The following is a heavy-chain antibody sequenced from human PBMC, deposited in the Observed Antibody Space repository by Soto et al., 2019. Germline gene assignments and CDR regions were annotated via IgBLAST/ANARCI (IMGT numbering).Heavy chain of an antibody. CDR2: VIPIFGTA. Sequence: SVKVSCKASGGTFSSYAISWVRQAPGQGLEWMGGVIPIFGTANYAQKFQGRVTITADESTSTAYMELSSLRSEDTAVYYCARSYVDTAMGRRARESFFDYWGQGTLVTVSS. CDR3: ARSYVDTAMGRRARESFFDY. V-gene: IGHV1-69*13. J-gene: IGHJ4*02. CDR1: GGTFSSYA. D-gene: IGHD5-18*01.